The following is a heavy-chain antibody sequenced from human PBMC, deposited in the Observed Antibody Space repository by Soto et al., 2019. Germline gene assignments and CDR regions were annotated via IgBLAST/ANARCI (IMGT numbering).Heavy chain of an antibody. D-gene: IGHD6-6*01. J-gene: IGHJ3*01. CDR2: IYWSGDE. V-gene: IGHV2-5*01. Sequence: ESGPTLVNPTQTLTLTCSFSGFSLSTSGVGXGWVRQPPGKALEWLALIYWSGDEHYRPSLKSRLTITKDTSKNQVVLIMTNMDPVDTATYYCARGLATLPVFAFDVWGQGTTVTVSS. CDR3: ARGLATLPVFAFDV. CDR1: GFSLSTSGVG.